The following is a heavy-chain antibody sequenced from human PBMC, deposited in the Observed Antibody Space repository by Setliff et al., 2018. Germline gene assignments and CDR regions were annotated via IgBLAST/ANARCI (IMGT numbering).Heavy chain of an antibody. D-gene: IGHD3-22*01. J-gene: IGHJ3*02. CDR1: GFTFSSYS. Sequence: PGGSLRLSCVASGFTFSSYSMNWFRQAPGKGLECISYIISASSATDYADSVKGRFTIARDNAKNSLYLQMNSLRAEDTAVYYCARDRPYYYDSSGYLPDAFDIWGQGTMVTVSS. CDR2: IISASSAT. CDR3: ARDRPYYYDSSGYLPDAFDI. V-gene: IGHV3-48*01.